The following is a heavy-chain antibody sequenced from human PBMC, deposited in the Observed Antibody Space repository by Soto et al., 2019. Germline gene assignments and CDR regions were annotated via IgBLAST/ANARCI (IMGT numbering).Heavy chain of an antibody. CDR1: GFTFSSYA. Sequence: PGGSLRLSCAASGFTFSSYAMIWVRQAPGKGLEWVSAISGSGGSTYYADSVKGRFTISRDNSKNTLYLQMNSLRAEDTAVYYCAKDRNYDILTGYLYYFDYWGQGTLVTVSS. CDR2: ISGSGGST. J-gene: IGHJ4*02. CDR3: AKDRNYDILTGYLYYFDY. D-gene: IGHD3-9*01. V-gene: IGHV3-23*01.